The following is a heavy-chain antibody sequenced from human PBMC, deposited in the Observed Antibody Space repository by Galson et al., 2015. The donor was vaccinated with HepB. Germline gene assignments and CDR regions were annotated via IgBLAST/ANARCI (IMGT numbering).Heavy chain of an antibody. CDR2: VYYRGST. CDR3: ARNFSNPRLAPGGMQAFDL. CDR1: GGSISSSSYY. D-gene: IGHD3-3*01. V-gene: IGHV4-39*01. J-gene: IGHJ3*01. Sequence: ETLSLTCTVSGGSISSSSYYCGWIRQSPGKGLEWIGSVYYRGSTHYKPSLRTRLTVSADTSKNQLSMILTSLTAADTGIYFCARNFSNPRLAPGGMQAFDLWGQGTMVTVSS.